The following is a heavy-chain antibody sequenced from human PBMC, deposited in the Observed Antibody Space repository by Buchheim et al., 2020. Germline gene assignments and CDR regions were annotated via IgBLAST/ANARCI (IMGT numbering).Heavy chain of an antibody. CDR3: TRAGQRYYILTGYYYFFGMDV. Sequence: EVQLVESGGGLVKPGGSLRLSCAASGFTFSNAWMSWVRQAPGKGLEWVGRIKSKTDGGTTDYAAPVKGRFTISRDDSKNTLYLQMNSLKTEDTAVYYCTRAGQRYYILTGYYYFFGMDVWGQGTT. V-gene: IGHV3-15*01. D-gene: IGHD3-9*01. CDR1: GFTFSNAW. CDR2: IKSKTDGGTT. J-gene: IGHJ6*02.